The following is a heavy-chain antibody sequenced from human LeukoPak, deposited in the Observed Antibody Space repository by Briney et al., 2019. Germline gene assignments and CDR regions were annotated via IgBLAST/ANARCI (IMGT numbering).Heavy chain of an antibody. CDR1: GGTFSSYA. CDR2: IIPILGIA. J-gene: IGHJ5*02. Sequence: SVKVSCKASGGTFSSYAISWVRQAPGQGLEWMGRIIPILGIANYAQKFQGRVTITADKSTSTAYMELCGLRSEDTAVYYCARMRYFDWLLYRVSWFDPWGQGTLVTVSS. V-gene: IGHV1-69*04. D-gene: IGHD3-9*01. CDR3: ARMRYFDWLLYRVSWFDP.